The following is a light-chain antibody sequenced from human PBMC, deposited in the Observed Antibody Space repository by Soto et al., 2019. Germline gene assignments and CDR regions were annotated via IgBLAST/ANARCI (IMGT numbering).Light chain of an antibody. V-gene: IGKV3-15*01. CDR1: QSVSGN. CDR2: GAS. J-gene: IGKJ2*01. Sequence: EIVMTQTPATLSVSLGERATLSCRARQSVSGNLAWYQHKPGQAPRLLIFGASTRATGIPARFSGSGSGTEFTLTISSLQSEDCAVYYCQQYNTWPYTFGQGTKLEIK. CDR3: QQYNTWPYT.